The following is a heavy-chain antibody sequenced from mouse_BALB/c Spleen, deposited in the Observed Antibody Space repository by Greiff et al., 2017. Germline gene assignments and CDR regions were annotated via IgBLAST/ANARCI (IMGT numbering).Heavy chain of an antibody. CDR2: INPNNGGT. V-gene: IGHV1-18*01. J-gene: IGHJ1*01. CDR1: GYTFTDYN. CDR3: ARPYYYGSSSYWYFDV. D-gene: IGHD1-1*01. Sequence: VQLQQSGPELVKPGASVKIPCKASGYTFTDYNMDWVKQSHGKSLEWIGDINPNNGGTIYNQKFKGKATLTVDKSSSTAYMELRSLTSEDTAVYYCARPYYYGSSSYWYFDVWGAGTTVTVSS.